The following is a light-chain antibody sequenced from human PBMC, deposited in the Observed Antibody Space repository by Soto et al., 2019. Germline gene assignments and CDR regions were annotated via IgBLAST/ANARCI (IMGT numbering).Light chain of an antibody. CDR3: QQYNNWPFIT. Sequence: EIVMTQSPATLSVSPGERATLSCRASQSVSSNLAWYQQKPGQAPRLLIYGASTRATGIPARFSGSGFGTEFTLTISSLQSEDFAVYYCQQYNNWPFITFGQGTRLEI. CDR1: QSVSSN. V-gene: IGKV3-15*01. CDR2: GAS. J-gene: IGKJ5*01.